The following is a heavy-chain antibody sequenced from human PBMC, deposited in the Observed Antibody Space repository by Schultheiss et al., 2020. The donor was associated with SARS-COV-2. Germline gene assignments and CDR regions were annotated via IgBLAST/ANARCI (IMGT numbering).Heavy chain of an antibody. CDR1: GGSISSGGYY. CDR2: IYYSGST. Sequence: SQTLSLTCTVSGGSISSGGYYWSWIRQHPGKGLEWIGSIYYSGSTNYNPSLKSRVTISVDTSKNQFSLKLSSVTAADTAVYYCAGGSYDFWSGWGQGTLVTVSS. V-gene: IGHV4-39*01. CDR3: AGGSYDFWSG. D-gene: IGHD3-3*01. J-gene: IGHJ4*02.